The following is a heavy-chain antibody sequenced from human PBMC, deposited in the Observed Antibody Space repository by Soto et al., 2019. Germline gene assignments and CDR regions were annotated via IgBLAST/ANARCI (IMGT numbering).Heavy chain of an antibody. D-gene: IGHD3-22*01. CDR3: ARARDYYYDSSGYCCFDY. CDR2: IYYSGST. CDR1: GGSISSGDYY. Sequence: SETLSLTCTVSGGSISSGDYYWSWIRQPPGKGLEWIGYIYYSGSTYYNPSLKSRVTISVDTSKNQFSLKLSSVTAADTAVYYCARARDYYYDSSGYCCFDYWGQGTLVTVSS. V-gene: IGHV4-30-4*01. J-gene: IGHJ4*02.